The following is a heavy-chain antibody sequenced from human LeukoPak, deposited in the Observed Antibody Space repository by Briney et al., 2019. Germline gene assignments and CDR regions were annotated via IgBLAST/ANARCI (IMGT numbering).Heavy chain of an antibody. CDR3: ASSYSSGWYLGDY. CDR1: GGTFSSYA. CDR2: IIPIFGTA. J-gene: IGHJ4*02. V-gene: IGHV1-69*01. D-gene: IGHD6-19*01. Sequence: SVKVSCKASGGTFSSYAISWVRQAPGQGLEWMGGIIPIFGTANYAQKFQGRVTITADESTSTAYMELSSLRSEDTAGYYCASSYSSGWYLGDYWGQGTLVTVSS.